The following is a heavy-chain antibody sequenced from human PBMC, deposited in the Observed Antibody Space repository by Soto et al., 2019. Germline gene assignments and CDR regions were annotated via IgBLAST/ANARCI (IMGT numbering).Heavy chain of an antibody. V-gene: IGHV3-30-3*01. Sequence: QVQLVESGGGVVQPGRSLSLSCAASGFTFSSYAMHWVRQAPGKGLEWVAVISYDGSKKYYADSVKGRFTISRDNSKNTLYLQMNSLRAEDTAVYHCARDPGSYFDYWGQGTLVTVSS. CDR2: ISYDGSKK. J-gene: IGHJ4*02. CDR3: ARDPGSYFDY. CDR1: GFTFSSYA. D-gene: IGHD3-10*01.